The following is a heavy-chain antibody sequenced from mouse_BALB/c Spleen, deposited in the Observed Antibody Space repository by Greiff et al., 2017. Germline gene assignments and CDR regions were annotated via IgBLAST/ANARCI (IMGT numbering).Heavy chain of an antibody. CDR3: ASPYYYGSGGYWYFDV. J-gene: IGHJ1*01. Sequence: QVHVKQSGAELMKPGASVKISCKATGYTFSSYWIEWVKQRPGHGLEWIGEILPGSGSTNYNEKFKGKATFTADTSSNTAYMQLSSLTSEDSAVYYCASPYYYGSGGYWYFDVWGAGTTVTVSS. V-gene: IGHV1-9*01. D-gene: IGHD1-1*01. CDR2: ILPGSGST. CDR1: GYTFSSYW.